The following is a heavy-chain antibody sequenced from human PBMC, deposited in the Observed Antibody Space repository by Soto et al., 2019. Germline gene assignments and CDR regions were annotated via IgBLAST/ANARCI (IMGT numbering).Heavy chain of an antibody. CDR2: IYPGDSDT. J-gene: IGHJ4*02. CDR3: ARTAIFGVVEYYFEY. CDR1: GYSFTSYW. V-gene: IGHV5-51*01. D-gene: IGHD3-3*01. Sequence: GESLKISCKGSGYSFTSYWIGWVRQMPGKGLEWMGIIYPGDSDTRYSPSFQGQVTISADKSISTAYLQWSSLKASDTAMYYCARTAIFGVVEYYFEYWGQGTLVTVSS.